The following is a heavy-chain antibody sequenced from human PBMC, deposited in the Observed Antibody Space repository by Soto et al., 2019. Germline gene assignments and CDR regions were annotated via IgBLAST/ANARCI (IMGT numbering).Heavy chain of an antibody. J-gene: IGHJ5*02. CDR1: GFTFSSYS. Sequence: KSGGSLRLSCAASGFTFSSYSMNWVRQAPGKGLEWVSSISSSSSYIYYADSVKGRFTISRDNAKNSLYLQMNSLRAEDTAVYYCTRDASRDSSARGWFDPWGPGTLVTVSS. CDR3: TRDASRDSSARGWFDP. CDR2: ISSSSSYI. V-gene: IGHV3-21*01. D-gene: IGHD6-13*01.